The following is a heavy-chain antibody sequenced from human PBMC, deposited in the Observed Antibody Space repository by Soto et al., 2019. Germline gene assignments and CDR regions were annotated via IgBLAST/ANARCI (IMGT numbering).Heavy chain of an antibody. CDR2: IWYDGTNK. Sequence: GGSLRLSCAASGFTFSNYGMHWVRQAPGKGLEWVAGIWYDGTNKYYADSVKGRFTISRENSKNTLYLQMNSLRAEDTAVYYCARDDCSSTSCYGVWGQGTTVTVSS. CDR1: GFTFSNYG. D-gene: IGHD2-2*01. CDR3: ARDDCSSTSCYGV. V-gene: IGHV3-33*01. J-gene: IGHJ6*02.